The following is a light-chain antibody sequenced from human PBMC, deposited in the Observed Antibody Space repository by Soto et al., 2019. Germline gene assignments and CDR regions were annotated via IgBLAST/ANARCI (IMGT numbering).Light chain of an antibody. CDR2: DAS. CDR3: QQYDNLPIT. V-gene: IGKV1-33*01. CDR1: QDISHY. J-gene: IGKJ3*01. Sequence: DIQMTQSPSSLAASVGDRVTITCQASQDISHYLNWYQQKPGKAPKLLIYDASNLETGVPSRFSGSGSGTDFTFTISSLQPEDIGTYYCQQYDNLPITFGPGTKVDIK.